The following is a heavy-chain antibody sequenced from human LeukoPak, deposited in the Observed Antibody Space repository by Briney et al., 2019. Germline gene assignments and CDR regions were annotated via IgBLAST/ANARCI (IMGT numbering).Heavy chain of an antibody. V-gene: IGHV4-59*12. CDR2: IYYSGST. D-gene: IGHD6-19*01. CDR3: ARGPGSGWYYFDY. Sequence: SETLSLTCTVSGGSISSYYWSWIRQPPGKGLEWIGYIYYSGSTNYNPSLKSRVTMSVDTSKNQFSLRLSSVTAADTAVYYCARGPGSGWYYFDYWGQGTLVTVSS. CDR1: GGSISSYY. J-gene: IGHJ4*02.